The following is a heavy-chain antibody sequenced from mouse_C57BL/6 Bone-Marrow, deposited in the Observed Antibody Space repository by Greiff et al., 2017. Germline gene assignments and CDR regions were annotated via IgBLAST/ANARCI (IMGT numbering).Heavy chain of an antibody. D-gene: IGHD2-1*01. CDR3: ARANYGNYDAMDY. V-gene: IGHV1-69*01. CDR2: IDPSDSYT. J-gene: IGHJ4*01. CDR1: GYTFTSYW. Sequence: QVQLKQPGAELVMPGASVKLSCTASGYTFTSYWMHWVKQRPGQGLEWIGEIDPSDSYTNYNQKFKGKSTLTVDKSSSTAYMQLSSLTSEDSAVYYCARANYGNYDAMDYWGQGTSVTVSS.